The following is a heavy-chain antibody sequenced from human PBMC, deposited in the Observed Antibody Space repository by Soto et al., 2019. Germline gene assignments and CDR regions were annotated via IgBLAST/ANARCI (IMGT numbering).Heavy chain of an antibody. CDR1: GFTFSSYG. CDR3: ARDKSPVERRSGPAHYYYYYGMDV. CDR2: IRYDGSNK. J-gene: IGHJ6*02. V-gene: IGHV3-33*01. D-gene: IGHD1-1*01. Sequence: QVQLVESVGGVVQPGRSLRLSCAASGFTFSSYGMHWVRHAPGKGLEWVAVIRYDGSNKYYADSVKGRFTISRDNSKNTLYLQMNSLRAEDTAVYYCARDKSPVERRSGPAHYYYYYGMDVWGQGTTVTVSS.